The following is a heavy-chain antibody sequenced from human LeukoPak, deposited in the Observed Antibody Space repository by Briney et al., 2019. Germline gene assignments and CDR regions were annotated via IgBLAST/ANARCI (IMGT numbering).Heavy chain of an antibody. CDR1: GYTFTGYY. J-gene: IGHJ3*02. V-gene: IGHV1-2*02. CDR2: INPNSGGT. D-gene: IGHD3-16*01. Sequence: ASVKVSCKASGYTFTGYYMHWVRQAPGQGLEWMGWINPNSGGTNYAQKFQGRVAMTGDTSISTAYMELNRLTSDDTAVYFCARDRGRSIIVIDAFDIWGQGTMVTISS. CDR3: ARDRGRSIIVIDAFDI.